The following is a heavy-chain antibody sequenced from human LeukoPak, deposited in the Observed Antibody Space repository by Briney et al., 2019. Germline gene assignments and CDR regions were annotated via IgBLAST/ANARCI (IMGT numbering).Heavy chain of an antibody. J-gene: IGHJ5*02. CDR3: ARDLWYSSSSSFDWFDP. CDR1: GFTFTNHW. CDR2: INQDGSEK. V-gene: IGHV3-7*01. D-gene: IGHD6-6*01. Sequence: PGGSLRLSCAASGFTFTNHWMSWVRQAPGKGLEWVANINQDGSEKFYVDSVKGRFTISRDNAKNSLYLQMNSLRAEDTAVYYCARDLWYSSSSSFDWFDPWGQGTLVTVSS.